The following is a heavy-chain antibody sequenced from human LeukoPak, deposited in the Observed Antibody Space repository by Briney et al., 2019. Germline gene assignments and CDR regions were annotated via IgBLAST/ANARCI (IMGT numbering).Heavy chain of an antibody. J-gene: IGHJ3*02. CDR1: GFTFSSYG. CDR2: IRYDGSNK. V-gene: IGHV3-30*02. Sequence: GGSLRLSCAASGFTFSSYGMHWVRQAPGKGLEWVAFIRYDGSNKYYADSVKGRFTISRDNSKNTLYLQMNSLRAEDTAVYYCAKGLRFLEWLDRNDAFDIWGQGTMVTVSS. CDR3: AKGLRFLEWLDRNDAFDI. D-gene: IGHD3-3*01.